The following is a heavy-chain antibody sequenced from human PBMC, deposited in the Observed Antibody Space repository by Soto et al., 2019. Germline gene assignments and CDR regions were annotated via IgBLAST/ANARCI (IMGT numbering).Heavy chain of an antibody. Sequence: GASVKVSCKASGYTFTNNDINWVRQAPGQGLELMGWISAYNGNTNYAQKLQGRVTMTTDTSTSTAYMELRSLRSDDTAVYYCARDRTIFGVVIFDRPYYYYYYGMDVWGQGTTVTVAS. CDR3: ARDRTIFGVVIFDRPYYYYYYGMDV. V-gene: IGHV1-18*01. CDR2: ISAYNGNT. D-gene: IGHD3-3*01. CDR1: GYTFTNND. J-gene: IGHJ6*02.